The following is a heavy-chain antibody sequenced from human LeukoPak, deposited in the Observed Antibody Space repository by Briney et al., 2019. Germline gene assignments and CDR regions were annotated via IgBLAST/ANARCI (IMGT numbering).Heavy chain of an antibody. CDR2: IFHSGST. CDR1: GGSIRSNNW. Sequence: SETLSLTCAVSGGSIRSNNWWSWVRQAPGRGLEWIGEIFHSGSTNYNAALKSRVTISLDESNNRFSLKLSSVTAADTAVHYCARPYSSGWYYYFDYWGQGTLVTVSS. V-gene: IGHV4-4*02. J-gene: IGHJ4*02. D-gene: IGHD6-19*01. CDR3: ARPYSSGWYYYFDY.